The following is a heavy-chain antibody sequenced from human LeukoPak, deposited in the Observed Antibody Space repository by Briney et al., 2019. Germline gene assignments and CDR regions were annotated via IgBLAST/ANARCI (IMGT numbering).Heavy chain of an antibody. V-gene: IGHV4-4*07. Sequence: PSETLSLTCTVSGGSINNYYWSWIPQTAGQGLEWVGRIYTSGSTDYNPSLESRVSISVDTSKNQFSLNLRSVTAADTAVYYCARESKTYDGDGYSHDYWGQGTLVTVSS. CDR3: ARESKTYDGDGYSHDY. D-gene: IGHD3-22*01. CDR2: IYTSGST. CDR1: GGSINNYY. J-gene: IGHJ4*02.